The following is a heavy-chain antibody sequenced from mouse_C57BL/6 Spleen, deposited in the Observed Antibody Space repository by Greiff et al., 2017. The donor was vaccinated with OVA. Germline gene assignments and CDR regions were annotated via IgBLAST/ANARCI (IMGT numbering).Heavy chain of an antibody. Sequence: VESEGGLVQPGSSMKLSCTASGFTFSDYYMAWVRQVPEKGLEWVANINYDGSSTYYLDSLKSRFIISRDNAKNILYLQMSSLKSEDTATYYCARDDGYSPFDYWGQGTTLTVYS. D-gene: IGHD2-3*01. CDR1: GFTFSDYY. V-gene: IGHV5-16*01. J-gene: IGHJ2*01. CDR2: INYDGSST. CDR3: ARDDGYSPFDY.